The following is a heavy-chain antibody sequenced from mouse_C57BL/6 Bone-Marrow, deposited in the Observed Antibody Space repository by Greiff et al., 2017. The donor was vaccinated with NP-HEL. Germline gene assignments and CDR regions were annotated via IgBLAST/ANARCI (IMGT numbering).Heavy chain of an antibody. CDR2: ISTGGSYT. CDR1: GFTFSSYG. V-gene: IGHV5-6*02. CDR3: ARPRMDY. J-gene: IGHJ4*01. Sequence: EVKLVESGGDLVKPGGSLKLSCAASGFTFSSYGMSWVRQTPDKRLEWVATISTGGSYTYYPDSVKGRFTISRDNAKNTLYLQVGSLESEDTAMYYCARPRMDYWGQGTSVTVSS.